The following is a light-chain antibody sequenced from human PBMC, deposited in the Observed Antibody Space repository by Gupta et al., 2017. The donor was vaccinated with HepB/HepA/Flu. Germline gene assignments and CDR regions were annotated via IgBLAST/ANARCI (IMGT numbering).Light chain of an antibody. CDR2: LAS. CDR3: MQTLEMPLT. Sequence: ISCRARQSLLYTNGYHYLDWYLQRPGHSPQLLIYLASHRASGVPDRFSGSASGTDFTLEISKVEAEDVGIYYCMQTLEMPLTFGGGTKVEIK. CDR1: QSLLYTNGYHY. J-gene: IGKJ4*01. V-gene: IGKV2-28*01.